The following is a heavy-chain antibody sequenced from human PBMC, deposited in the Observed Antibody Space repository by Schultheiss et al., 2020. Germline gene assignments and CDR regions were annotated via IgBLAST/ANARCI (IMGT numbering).Heavy chain of an antibody. Sequence: GGSLRLSCAASGFTFSSYWMSWVRQAPGKGLEWVAVISYDGSNKYYADSVKGRFTISRDNSKNTLYLQMNSLRAEDTAVYYCARDTRYYYGMDVWGQGTTVTVS. CDR1: GFTFSSYW. CDR2: ISYDGSNK. J-gene: IGHJ6*02. CDR3: ARDTRYYYGMDV. V-gene: IGHV3-30*03.